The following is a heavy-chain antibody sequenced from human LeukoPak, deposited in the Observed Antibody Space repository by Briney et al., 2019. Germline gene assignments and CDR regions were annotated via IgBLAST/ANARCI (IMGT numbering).Heavy chain of an antibody. CDR3: ARGDSSSWYAYYYYMDV. J-gene: IGHJ6*03. CDR2: IKQDGSEK. D-gene: IGHD6-13*01. CDR1: GFTFSSYW. V-gene: IGHV3-7*01. Sequence: GSLRLSCAASGFTFSSYWMSWVRQAPGKGLEWVANIKQDGSEKYYVDSVKGRFTISRDNAKNSLYLQMNSLRAEDTAVYYCARGDSSSWYAYYYYMDVWGKGTTVTVSS.